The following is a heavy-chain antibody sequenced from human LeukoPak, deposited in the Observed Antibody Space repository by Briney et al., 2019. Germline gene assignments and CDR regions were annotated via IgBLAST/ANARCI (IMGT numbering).Heavy chain of an antibody. CDR3: AKTSGAAADYYYYYGMDV. CDR2: IYSGGAT. D-gene: IGHD6-13*01. CDR1: GFTVSSSY. J-gene: IGHJ6*02. Sequence: GGSLRVSCAASGFTVSSSYMSWVRQAPGKGLEWVSVIYSGGATYYADSVKGKFTISRDNSKNTVYLQMNSLRAEDTAVYYCAKTSGAAADYYYYYGMDVWGQGTTVTASS. V-gene: IGHV3-66*01.